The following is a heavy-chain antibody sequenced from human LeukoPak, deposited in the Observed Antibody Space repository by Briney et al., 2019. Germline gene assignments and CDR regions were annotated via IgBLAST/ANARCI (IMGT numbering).Heavy chain of an antibody. CDR2: INPNSGGT. V-gene: IGHV1-2*02. J-gene: IGHJ6*02. CDR1: GYTFTGYY. Sequence: ASVKVSCKASGYTFTGYYMHWVRQAPGQGLEWMGWINPNSGGTNYAQKFQGRVTMTRDTSISTAYMELSRLRSDDTAVYYCARTQRSYYYYGMNVWGQGTTATVSS. CDR3: ARTQRSYYYYGMNV.